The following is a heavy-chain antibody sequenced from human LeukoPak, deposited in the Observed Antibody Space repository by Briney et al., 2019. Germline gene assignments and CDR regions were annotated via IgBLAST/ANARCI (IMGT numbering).Heavy chain of an antibody. Sequence: PGGSLRLSCAASGFTLSSYWMSWVRQAPGKGVEWVANIKRDGSEKYYVDSVKGRFTISRDNAKNSLYLQMNSLRAEDTAVYYCARGDTGFDYYDSSGYYYVTFFDYWGQGTLVTVSS. D-gene: IGHD3-22*01. J-gene: IGHJ4*02. CDR2: IKRDGSEK. V-gene: IGHV3-7*01. CDR3: ARGDTGFDYYDSSGYYYVTFFDY. CDR1: GFTLSSYW.